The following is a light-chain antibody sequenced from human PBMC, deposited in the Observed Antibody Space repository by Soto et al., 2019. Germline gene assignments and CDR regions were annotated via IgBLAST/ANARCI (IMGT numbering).Light chain of an antibody. J-gene: IGKJ5*01. CDR3: QQRSNWIT. Sequence: ESLLTQSPGTLSLSPGERATLSCRASQSVSRYLAWYQQKPGQAPRLLFYDTSYRATGIPARFSGSGSGTDFTLTISSLEPEDFAVYYCQQRSNWITFGQGTRLEIK. CDR1: QSVSRY. V-gene: IGKV3-11*01. CDR2: DTS.